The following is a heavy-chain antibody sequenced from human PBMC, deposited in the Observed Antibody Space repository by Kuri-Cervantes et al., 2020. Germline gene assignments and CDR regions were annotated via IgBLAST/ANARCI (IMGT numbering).Heavy chain of an antibody. CDR3: AKGFELLYYYYGMDV. CDR2: IGTAGDT. J-gene: IGHJ6*02. D-gene: IGHD1-26*01. Sequence: GESLKISCAASGFTFSSYDMHWVRQATGKGLEWVSAIGTAGDTYYPGSVKGRFTISRDNSKNTLYLQMNSLRAEDTAVYYCAKGFELLYYYYGMDVWGQGTTVTVSS. CDR1: GFTFSSYD. V-gene: IGHV3-13*01.